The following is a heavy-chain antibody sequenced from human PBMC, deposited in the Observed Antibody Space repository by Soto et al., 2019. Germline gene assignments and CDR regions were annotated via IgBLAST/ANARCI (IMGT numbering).Heavy chain of an antibody. J-gene: IGHJ4*02. V-gene: IGHV3-9*01. CDR3: AKDTHYYDILTGFDY. D-gene: IGHD3-9*01. Sequence: EVQLVESGGGLVQPGRSLRLSCTASGFKFDDYAMHWVRQVPGKALEWVSGISWNGVDKGYADSVKGRFTISRDNAKKYLFLQMNSLRAEDTAFYYCAKDTHYYDILTGFDYWGQGTLVTVSS. CDR2: ISWNGVDK. CDR1: GFKFDDYA.